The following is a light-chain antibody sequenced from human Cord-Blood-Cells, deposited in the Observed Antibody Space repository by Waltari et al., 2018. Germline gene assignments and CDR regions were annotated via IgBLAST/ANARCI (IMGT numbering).Light chain of an antibody. V-gene: IGKV1-9*01. CDR2: AAS. CDR1: QGISSY. Sequence: DIQLTQSPSFLSASVGDRVPITCRASQGISSYLPWYQQKPGKAPKLLIYAASTLQSGVPSRFSGSGSGTEFTLTISSLQPEDFATYYCQQLNSYPPTFGPGTKVDIK. CDR3: QQLNSYPPT. J-gene: IGKJ3*01.